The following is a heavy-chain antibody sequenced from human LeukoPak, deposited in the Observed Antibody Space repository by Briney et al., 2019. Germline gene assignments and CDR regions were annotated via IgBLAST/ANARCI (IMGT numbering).Heavy chain of an antibody. V-gene: IGHV3-53*01. J-gene: IGHJ4*02. D-gene: IGHD5-18*01. CDR2: IYSGGST. Sequence: PGGSLRLSCTASGFTVSSNYMSWVRQAPGKGLEWVSVIYSGGSTYYADSVKGRFTISRDNSKNTLYLQMNSLRAEDTAVYYGARVWDLDSYGFDYWGQGTLVTVSS. CDR1: GFTVSSNY. CDR3: ARVWDLDSYGFDY.